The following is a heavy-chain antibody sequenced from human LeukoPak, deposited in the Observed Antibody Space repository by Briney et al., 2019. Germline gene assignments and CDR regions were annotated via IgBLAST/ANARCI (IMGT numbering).Heavy chain of an antibody. CDR3: ARDRDGGGTAMDWFDP. V-gene: IGHV1-2*02. CDR1: GYTFTGYY. CDR2: INPNSGGT. J-gene: IGHJ5*02. D-gene: IGHD2-21*02. Sequence: ASVKVSCKASGYTFTGYYMHWVRQAPGQGLEWMGWINPNSGGTNYAQKFQGRVTMTRDTSISTAYMELSRLRSDDTPVYYCARDRDGGGTAMDWFDPWGQGTLVTVSS.